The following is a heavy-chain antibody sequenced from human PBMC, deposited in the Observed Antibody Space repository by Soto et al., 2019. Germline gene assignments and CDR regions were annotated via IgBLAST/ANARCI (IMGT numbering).Heavy chain of an antibody. CDR2: ISGGGGAA. D-gene: IGHD7-27*01. V-gene: IGHV3-23*01. CDR3: ARKILGSTTRPNYWYFDL. Sequence: EVQVLESGGGLVQPGGSLRLSCAGSGFTFINYAMNWVRQAPGKGLEWVSSISGGGGAAFFPDSVRGRFTISRDNSKNTVTLQMNSLGVDDTAVYYCARKILGSTTRPNYWYFDLWGRGTLVTVSS. CDR1: GFTFINYA. J-gene: IGHJ2*01.